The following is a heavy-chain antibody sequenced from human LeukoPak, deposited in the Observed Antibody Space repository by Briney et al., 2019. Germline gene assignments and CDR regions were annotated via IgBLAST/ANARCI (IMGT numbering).Heavy chain of an antibody. Sequence: GGSLRLSCAASGFTFSRYDMNWVRQAPGKGLEWVSSISSSSTYIYYTDSVKGRFTISRDNAKTSLYLQMNSLRAEDTAVYYCARDFWSGYRYDFDCWGQGTLVTVSS. CDR2: ISSSSTYI. D-gene: IGHD3-3*01. CDR1: GFTFSRYD. J-gene: IGHJ4*02. CDR3: ARDFWSGYRYDFDC. V-gene: IGHV3-21*01.